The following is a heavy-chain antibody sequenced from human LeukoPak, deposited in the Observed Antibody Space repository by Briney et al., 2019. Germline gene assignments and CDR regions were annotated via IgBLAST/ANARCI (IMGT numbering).Heavy chain of an antibody. J-gene: IGHJ5*02. V-gene: IGHV1-8*01. CDR2: MNPNSGNT. Sequence: ASLKGSCKASGYTFTSYDINWVRQATGQGLLWMGWMNPNSGNTGYAQRFQGRVTLTRNTSISTAYMELSSLRLEDTAVYYCARGRSSSGLYEGPWGQGTLVTVSS. CDR1: GYTFTSYD. D-gene: IGHD6-19*01. CDR3: ARGRSSSGLYEGP.